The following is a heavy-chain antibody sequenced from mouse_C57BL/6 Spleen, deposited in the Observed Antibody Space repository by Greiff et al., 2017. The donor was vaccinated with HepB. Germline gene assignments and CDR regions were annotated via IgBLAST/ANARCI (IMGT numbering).Heavy chain of an antibody. J-gene: IGHJ1*03. CDR1: GFTFSDYG. Sequence: EVKLVESGGGLVKPGGSLKLSCAASGFTFSDYGMHWVRQAPEKGLEWVAYISSGSSTIYYADTVKGRFTISRDNAKNTLFLQMTSLRSEDTAMYYCARSGTWWYFDVWGTGTTVTVSS. V-gene: IGHV5-17*01. D-gene: IGHD4-1*01. CDR3: ARSGTWWYFDV. CDR2: ISSGSSTI.